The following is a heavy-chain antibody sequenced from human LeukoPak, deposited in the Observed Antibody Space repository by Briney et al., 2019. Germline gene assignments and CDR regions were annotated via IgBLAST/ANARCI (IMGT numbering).Heavy chain of an antibody. D-gene: IGHD5-12*01. CDR1: GFTFSSYG. CDR2: ISYDGSNK. Sequence: GGSLRLSCAASGFTFSSYGMHWVRQAPGKGLEWVAVISYDGSNKYYADSVKGRFTISRDNSKNTLYLQMNSLRAEDTAVYYCAKEGGYDLGWPDYWGQGTLVTVSS. J-gene: IGHJ4*02. V-gene: IGHV3-30*18. CDR3: AKEGGYDLGWPDY.